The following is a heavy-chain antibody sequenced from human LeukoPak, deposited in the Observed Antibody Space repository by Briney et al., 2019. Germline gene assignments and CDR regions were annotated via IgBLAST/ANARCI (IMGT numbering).Heavy chain of an antibody. J-gene: IGHJ4*02. CDR3: ARDSYSSGSLGY. Sequence: GGSLRLSCAASGFTFSSYAMHWVRQAPGKGLEWVAVISYDGSNKYYADSVKGRFTISRGNSKNTLYLQMNSLRAEDTAVYYCARDSYSSGSLGYWGQGTLVTVSS. D-gene: IGHD6-19*01. CDR2: ISYDGSNK. CDR1: GFTFSSYA. V-gene: IGHV3-30-3*01.